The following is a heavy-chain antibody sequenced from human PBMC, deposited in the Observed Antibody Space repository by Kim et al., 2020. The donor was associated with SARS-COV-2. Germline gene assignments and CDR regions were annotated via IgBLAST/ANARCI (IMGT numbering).Heavy chain of an antibody. V-gene: IGHV1-8*01. J-gene: IGHJ4*02. Sequence: YAQKFRGRVTMTTDTFKSTVYMELSSLRPEDTAVYYCARGRGTTVTPLDYWGQGTLVTVSS. CDR3: ARGRGTTVTPLDY. D-gene: IGHD4-17*01.